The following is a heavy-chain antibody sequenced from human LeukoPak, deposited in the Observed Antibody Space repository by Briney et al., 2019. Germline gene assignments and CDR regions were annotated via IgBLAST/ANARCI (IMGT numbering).Heavy chain of an antibody. D-gene: IGHD2-2*01. Sequence: SETLSLTCAVYGGSFSGYYWSWIRQPPGKGLEWIGEINHSGSTNHNPSLKSRVTISVDTSKNQFSLKLSSETAADTAVYYCARLHRDIVVVPAASLFDYWGQGTLVTVSS. V-gene: IGHV4-34*01. J-gene: IGHJ4*02. CDR1: GGSFSGYY. CDR3: ARLHRDIVVVPAASLFDY. CDR2: INHSGST.